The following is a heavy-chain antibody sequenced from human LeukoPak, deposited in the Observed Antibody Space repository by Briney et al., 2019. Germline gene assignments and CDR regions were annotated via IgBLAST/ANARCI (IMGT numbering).Heavy chain of an antibody. CDR3: AASGIAAAGIFGHKLDY. Sequence: PSETLSLTCTGSGGSISSYYWSWIRQPPGKGLEWIGRIYTSGSTNYNPSLNSLVTMSVDTSKNQFSLKLSSVTAADTAVYYCAASGIAAAGIFGHKLDYWGQGTLVTVSS. CDR2: IYTSGST. V-gene: IGHV4-4*07. J-gene: IGHJ4*02. CDR1: GGSISSYY. D-gene: IGHD6-13*01.